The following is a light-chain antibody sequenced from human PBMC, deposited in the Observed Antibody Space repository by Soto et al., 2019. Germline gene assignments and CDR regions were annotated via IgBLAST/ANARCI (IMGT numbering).Light chain of an antibody. V-gene: IGKV3-20*01. CDR1: QSVSSSY. Sequence: EIVLTQSPGTLSFSPGKRATLSCRASQSVSSSYLAWYQQKPGQAPRLLIYGASTRATGIPDRFSGSGSGTDFTLTISRLEPEDFAVYYCQQYGSSPRTFGQGTKVEIK. CDR2: GAS. CDR3: QQYGSSPRT. J-gene: IGKJ1*01.